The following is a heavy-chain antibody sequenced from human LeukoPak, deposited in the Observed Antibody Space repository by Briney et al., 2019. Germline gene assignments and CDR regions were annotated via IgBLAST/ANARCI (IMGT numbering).Heavy chain of an antibody. J-gene: IGHJ4*02. Sequence: PSETLSLTCTVSGGSISSSSYYWGWIRQPPGKGLEWIGSIYYSGNTYYNASLKSQVSISIDTSKNQFSLKLTSVTAADTAVYYCARQAGSGLFILPGGQGTLVTVSS. V-gene: IGHV4-39*01. D-gene: IGHD3/OR15-3a*01. CDR1: GGSISSSSYY. CDR2: IYYSGNT. CDR3: ARQAGSGLFILP.